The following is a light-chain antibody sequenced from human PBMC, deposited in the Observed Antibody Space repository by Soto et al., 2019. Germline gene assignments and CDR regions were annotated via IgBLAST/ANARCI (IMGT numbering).Light chain of an antibody. J-gene: IGLJ1*01. CDR2: EVS. CDR1: SSDVGGYTY. Sequence: SVLTQPASVSGSPGQSITISCTGTSSDVGGYTYVSWYQHHPGKAPKLMIYEVSNRPSGVSNRFSGSKSGNTASLTISGLQAEDEADYYCSSYTSSSTYVFGTGTKVT. V-gene: IGLV2-14*01. CDR3: SSYTSSSTYV.